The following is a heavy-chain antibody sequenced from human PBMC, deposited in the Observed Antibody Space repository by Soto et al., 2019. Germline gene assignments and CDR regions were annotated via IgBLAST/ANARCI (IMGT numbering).Heavy chain of an antibody. CDR2: IYYSGST. CDR1: GGSISSGGYY. D-gene: IGHD3-3*01. CDR3: ARLIKVFGVPGAGTSSFDY. V-gene: IGHV4-31*03. J-gene: IGHJ4*02. Sequence: QVQLQESGPGLVKPSQTLSLTCTVSGGSISSGGYYWSWIRQHPGKGLEWIGYIYYSGSTYYNPSLKSRVTISVDTSKNQFSLKLSSVTAADTAVYYCARLIKVFGVPGAGTSSFDYWGQGTLVTVSS.